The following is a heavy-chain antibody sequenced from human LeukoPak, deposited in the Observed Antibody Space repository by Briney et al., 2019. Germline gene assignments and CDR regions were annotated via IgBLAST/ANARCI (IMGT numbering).Heavy chain of an antibody. J-gene: IGHJ6*03. CDR3: AKGRNSSTTGYYYYYMDV. Sequence: GSSVTVSYKASGGTFSSYAINWVRQAPGHELEWMGGMILNIGTANYAQKLQGRVTHTTDKSTSTDYMELSNLRSEDTAVYYCAKGRNSSTTGYYYYYMDVWGKGTTVTVSS. CDR1: GGTFSSYA. D-gene: IGHD6-13*01. CDR2: MILNIGTA. V-gene: IGHV1-69*05.